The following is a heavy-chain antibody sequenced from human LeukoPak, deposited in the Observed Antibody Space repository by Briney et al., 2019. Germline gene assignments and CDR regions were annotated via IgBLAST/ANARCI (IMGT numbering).Heavy chain of an antibody. V-gene: IGHV1-18*01. D-gene: IGHD3-10*01. J-gene: IGHJ4*02. CDR2: ISAYNGNT. CDR3: ARESPGRSLDY. CDR1: GYTFISYG. Sequence: ASVKVSCKASGYTFISYGISWVRQAPGQGLEWMGWISAYNGNTNYAQKLQGRVTMTTDTSTSTAYMELRSLKSDDTAVYYCARESPGRSLDYWGQGTLVTVSS.